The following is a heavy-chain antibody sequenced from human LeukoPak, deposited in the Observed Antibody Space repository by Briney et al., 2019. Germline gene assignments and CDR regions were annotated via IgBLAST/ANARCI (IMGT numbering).Heavy chain of an antibody. CDR1: GGSISSSSYY. Sequence: SETLSLTCTVSGGSISSSSYYWGWIRQPPGKGLEWIGSIYYSGSTYHNPSLKSRVTISVDTSKNQFSLKLSSVTAADTAVYYCAGYITMIAYWGQGTLVTVSS. D-gene: IGHD3-22*01. CDR3: AGYITMIAY. CDR2: IYYSGST. V-gene: IGHV4-39*01. J-gene: IGHJ4*02.